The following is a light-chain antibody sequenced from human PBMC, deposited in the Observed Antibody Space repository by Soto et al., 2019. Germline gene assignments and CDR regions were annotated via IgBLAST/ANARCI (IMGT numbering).Light chain of an antibody. V-gene: IGKV1-5*03. Sequence: DIQLTQSPSFLSASAGDRVTITCRASQGISSFLACYQQKPGRAPKLLIYKASTLKSGVPSRFSGSGSGTEFTLTISSLQPDDFATYYCQHYNSYSEAFGQGTKGDIK. CDR2: KAS. J-gene: IGKJ1*01. CDR3: QHYNSYSEA. CDR1: QGISSF.